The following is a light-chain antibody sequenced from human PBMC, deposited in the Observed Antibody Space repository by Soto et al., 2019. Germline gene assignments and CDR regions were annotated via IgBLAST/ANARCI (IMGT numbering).Light chain of an antibody. Sequence: EIVLTQSPGTLSLSPGERATLSCRASQSVRSNYLAWYQQKPGRAPRLLIYGASSRATGIPDRFSGSGSRTDFTLTISRLEPEDFAVYYCQQYGSSPRAFGGGTKVDIK. CDR1: QSVRSNY. CDR3: QQYGSSPRA. V-gene: IGKV3-20*01. J-gene: IGKJ4*01. CDR2: GAS.